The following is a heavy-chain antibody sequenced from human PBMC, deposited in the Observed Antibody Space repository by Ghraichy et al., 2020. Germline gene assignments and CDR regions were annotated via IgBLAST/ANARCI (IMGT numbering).Heavy chain of an antibody. CDR1: GDSITPFY. V-gene: IGHV4-59*01. J-gene: IGHJ4*02. CDR3: ARGAPDCSSTACHSLDY. CDR2: VHHTGRT. Sequence: SETLSLTCSISGDSITPFYWTWVRQPPGKTLEWIAVVHHTGRTYYNPSLESRVTISMSTSTSHFSLRLRSVTPADTALYYCARGAPDCSSTACHSLDYWGRGILVTVSS. D-gene: IGHD2-21*01.